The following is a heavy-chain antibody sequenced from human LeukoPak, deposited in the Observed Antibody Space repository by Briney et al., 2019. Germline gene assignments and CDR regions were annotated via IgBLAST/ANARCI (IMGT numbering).Heavy chain of an antibody. D-gene: IGHD3-10*01. CDR3: ARGRGISWFGELFAGYFHY. Sequence: ASVTVSFKASGYTFTSYGISWVRQAPGQGLEWMGWISAYNGNTNYAQKLQGRVTMTTDTSTSTAYMELRSLRSDDTAVYYCARGRGISWFGELFAGYFHYWGQGTLVTVSS. CDR1: GYTFTSYG. CDR2: ISAYNGNT. J-gene: IGHJ4*02. V-gene: IGHV1-18*01.